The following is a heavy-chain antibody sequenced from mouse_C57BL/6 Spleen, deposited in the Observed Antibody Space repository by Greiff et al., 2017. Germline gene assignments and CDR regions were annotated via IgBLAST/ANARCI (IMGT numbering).Heavy chain of an antibody. Sequence: QVQLQQSGAELVRPGASVTLSCKASGYTFTDYEMHWVKQTPVHGLEWIGAIDPETGGTAYNQKFKGKAILTADKSSSTAYMELRSLTSEDSAVYYCTRRGDYGSRSYWYFDVWGTGTTVTGSS. CDR3: TRRGDYGSRSYWYFDV. J-gene: IGHJ1*03. V-gene: IGHV1-15*01. D-gene: IGHD1-1*01. CDR1: GYTFTDYE. CDR2: IDPETGGT.